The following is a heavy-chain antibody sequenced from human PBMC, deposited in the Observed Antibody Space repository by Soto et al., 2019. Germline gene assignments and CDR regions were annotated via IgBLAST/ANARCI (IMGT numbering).Heavy chain of an antibody. CDR1: GFTFSNYW. V-gene: IGHV3-7*04. CDR2: IKQDGSET. J-gene: IGHJ5*02. CDR3: ARSHPTASLALFDP. Sequence: EVQLVESGGGLVQPGGSLRLSCAASGFTFSNYWMSWVRQAPGKGLEWVANIKQDGSETYYVGSVKGRFTISRDNAKNSLYLQMSSLRTEETALYYCARSHPTASLALFDPWGQGTLVTVSS.